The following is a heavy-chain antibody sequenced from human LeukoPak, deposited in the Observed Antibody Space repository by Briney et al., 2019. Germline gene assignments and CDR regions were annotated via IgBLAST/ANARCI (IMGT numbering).Heavy chain of an antibody. CDR1: GGSISSYY. Sequence: SETLSLTCTVSGGSISSYYWSWIRQPPGKGLEWIGYIYYSGSTNYNPSLKSRVTISVDTSKNQFSLKLSSVTAADTAVYYCARVSYCSSASCYQYFDYWGQGTLVTVSS. J-gene: IGHJ4*02. CDR3: ARVSYCSSASCYQYFDY. V-gene: IGHV4-59*01. CDR2: IYYSGST. D-gene: IGHD2-2*01.